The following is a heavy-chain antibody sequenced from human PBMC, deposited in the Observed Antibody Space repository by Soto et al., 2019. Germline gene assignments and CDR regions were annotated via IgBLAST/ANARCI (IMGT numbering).Heavy chain of an antibody. CDR2: IYPGDSDT. V-gene: IGHV5-51*01. Sequence: GESLKISCRGSGYNFSTYWIAWVRQMAGKGLELMGIIYPGDSDTRYSPSFQGQVTISADKSISTAYLQWSSLKASDTALYYCARKTPNADYWGKGTLVTVYS. CDR1: GYNFSTYW. J-gene: IGHJ4*02. CDR3: ARKTPNADY.